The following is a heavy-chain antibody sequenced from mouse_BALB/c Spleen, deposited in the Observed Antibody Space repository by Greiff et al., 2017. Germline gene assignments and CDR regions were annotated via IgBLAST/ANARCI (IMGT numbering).Heavy chain of an antibody. J-gene: IGHJ4*01. CDR3: ARDQGAIDY. CDR2: ISYDGSN. Sequence: EVQLVESGPGLVKPSQSLSLTCSVTGYSITSGYYWNWIRQFPGNKLEWMGYISYDGSNNYNPSLKNRISITRDTSKNQFFLKLNSVTTEDTATYYCARDQGAIDYWGQGTSVTVSS. D-gene: IGHD3-2*02. CDR1: GYSITSGYY. V-gene: IGHV3-6*02.